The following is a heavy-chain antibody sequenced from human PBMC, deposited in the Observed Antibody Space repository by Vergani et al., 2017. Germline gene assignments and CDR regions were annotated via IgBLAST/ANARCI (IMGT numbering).Heavy chain of an antibody. CDR1: GGTFSSYT. D-gene: IGHD2-15*01. CDR3: ARDCSGGSCYSDYYYYGMDV. J-gene: IGHJ6*02. Sequence: QVQLVQSGAEVKKPGSSVKVSCKASGGTFSSYTISWVRQAPGQGLEWMGRIIPILGIANYAQKFQGRVTITADKSTSTAYMELSSLRSEDTAVYYCARDCSGGSCYSDYYYYGMDVWGQGTTVTVSS. CDR2: IIPILGIA. V-gene: IGHV1-69*08.